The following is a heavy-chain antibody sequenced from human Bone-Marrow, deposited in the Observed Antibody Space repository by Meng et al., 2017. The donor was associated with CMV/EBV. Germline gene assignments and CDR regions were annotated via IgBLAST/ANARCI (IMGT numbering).Heavy chain of an antibody. CDR1: GGTFSSYA. CDR3: ARASAPARVGIYYGSGSYQYYYGMDV. Sequence: SVKVSCKASGGTFSSYAISWVRQAPGQGLEWMGGTIPILGIANYAQKFQGRVTITADKSTSTAYMELSSLRSEDTAVYYCARASAPARVGIYYGSGSYQYYYGMDVWGQGTTVTVSS. V-gene: IGHV1-69*10. CDR2: TIPILGIA. J-gene: IGHJ6*02. D-gene: IGHD3-10*01.